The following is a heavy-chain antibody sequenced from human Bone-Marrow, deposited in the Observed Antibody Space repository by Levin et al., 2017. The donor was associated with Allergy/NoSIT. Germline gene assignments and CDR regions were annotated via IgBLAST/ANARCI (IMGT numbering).Heavy chain of an antibody. CDR1: GYTFTGYY. CDR3: ARDGDYYDSSGYYRYNWFDP. Sequence: VASVKVSCKASGYTFTGYYMHWVRQAPGQGLEWMGWINPNSGGTNYAQKFQGRVTMTRDTSISTAYMELSRLRSDDTAVYYCARDGDYYDSSGYYRYNWFDPWGQGTLVTVSS. D-gene: IGHD3-22*01. J-gene: IGHJ5*02. V-gene: IGHV1-2*02. CDR2: INPNSGGT.